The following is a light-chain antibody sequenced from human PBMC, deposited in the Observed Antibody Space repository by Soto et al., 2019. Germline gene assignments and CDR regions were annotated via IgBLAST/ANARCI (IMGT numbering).Light chain of an antibody. CDR3: QSYDSSLSAPYV. J-gene: IGLJ1*01. Sequence: QSVLTQPPSVSGAPGQRVTISCTGSSSNIGAGYDVHWYQQLPGTAPKLLIYGNNNRPSGVPDRFSGSKSGTSASLAITGLQTEDEADYYCQSYDSSLSAPYVFGTGTKLTDL. CDR2: GNN. CDR1: SSNIGAGYD. V-gene: IGLV1-40*01.